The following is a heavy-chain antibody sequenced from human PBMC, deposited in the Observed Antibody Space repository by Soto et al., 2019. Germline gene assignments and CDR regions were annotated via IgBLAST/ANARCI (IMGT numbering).Heavy chain of an antibody. CDR3: ARVSTDYGDYVVPPTQHEYFQH. Sequence: SETLSLTCTVSGGSISSYNWSWIRQPPGKGLEWIGYIYYSGSTNYNPSLKSRVTISVDTSKNQFSLKLSSVTAADTAVYYCARVSTDYGDYVVPPTQHEYFQHWGQGTLVTVSS. CDR1: GGSISSYN. CDR2: IYYSGST. J-gene: IGHJ1*01. V-gene: IGHV4-59*01. D-gene: IGHD4-17*01.